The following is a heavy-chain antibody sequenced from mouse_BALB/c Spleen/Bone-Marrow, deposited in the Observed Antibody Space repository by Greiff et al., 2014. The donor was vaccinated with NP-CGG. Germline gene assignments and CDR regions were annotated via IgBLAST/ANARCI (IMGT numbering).Heavy chain of an antibody. Sequence: EVMLVESGGGLVKPGGSLKLSCAASGLTFSSYAMSWVRQTPEKRLEWVATINSGGSYSYYPDSVKGRFTISRDNAKNTLYVQMSSLRSEDTAMYYCARRGYGLYAMDYWGQGTSVTVSS. D-gene: IGHD1-1*01. CDR2: INSGGSYS. V-gene: IGHV5-9-1*01. CDR3: ARRGYGLYAMDY. J-gene: IGHJ4*01. CDR1: GLTFSSYA.